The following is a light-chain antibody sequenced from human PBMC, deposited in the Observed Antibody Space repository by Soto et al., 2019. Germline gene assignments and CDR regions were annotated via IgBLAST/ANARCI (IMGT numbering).Light chain of an antibody. Sequence: DSVLTQSPGTLSLSPGERATLSCRASQSVSNNYLGWYQQKPGQAPRLLIYGASTRATGIPDRFSGSGSGTDFTLSISRLEPEDFAVYYCQQYGSSPPITFGQGTRLEIK. CDR2: GAS. CDR1: QSVSNNY. J-gene: IGKJ5*01. CDR3: QQYGSSPPIT. V-gene: IGKV3-20*01.